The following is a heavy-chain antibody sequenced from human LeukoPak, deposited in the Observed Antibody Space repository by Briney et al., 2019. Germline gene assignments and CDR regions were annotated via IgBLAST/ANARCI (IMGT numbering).Heavy chain of an antibody. CDR2: IYYSGST. V-gene: IGHV4-59*08. CDR1: GFDFSFTW. D-gene: IGHD3-10*01. Sequence: GSLRLSCAASGFDFSFTWMSWVRQAPGKGLEWIGYIYYSGSTNYNPSLKSRVTISVDTSKNQFSLKLSSVTAADTAVYYCARMYYYGSDQDYWGQGTLVTVSS. CDR3: ARMYYYGSDQDY. J-gene: IGHJ4*02.